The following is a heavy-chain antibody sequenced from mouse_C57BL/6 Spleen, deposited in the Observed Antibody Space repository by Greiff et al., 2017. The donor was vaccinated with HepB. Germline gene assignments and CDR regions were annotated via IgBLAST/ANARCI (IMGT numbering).Heavy chain of an antibody. D-gene: IGHD1-1*01. J-gene: IGHJ1*03. CDR3: ASGANYYYGSNWYFDV. Sequence: VQLQQPGAELVKPGASVKMSCKASGYTFTSYWITWVKQRPGQGLEWIGDIYPGSGSTNYNEKFKSKATLTVDTSSSTAYMQLSSLTSEDSAVYYSASGANYYYGSNWYFDVWGTGTTVTVSS. CDR2: IYPGSGST. CDR1: GYTFTSYW. V-gene: IGHV1-55*01.